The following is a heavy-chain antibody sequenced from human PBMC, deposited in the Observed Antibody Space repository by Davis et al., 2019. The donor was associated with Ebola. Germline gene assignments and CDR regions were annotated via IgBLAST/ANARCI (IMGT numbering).Heavy chain of an antibody. J-gene: IGHJ5*02. CDR2: IYYSGST. Sequence: SETLSLTCTVSGGSISSSSYYWGWIRQPPGKGLEWIGSIYYSGSTYYNPSLKSRVTISVDTSKNQFSLKLSSVTAADTAVYYCARERGYPRWFDPWGQGTLVTVSS. V-gene: IGHV4-39*02. D-gene: IGHD6-13*01. CDR3: ARERGYPRWFDP. CDR1: GGSISSSSYY.